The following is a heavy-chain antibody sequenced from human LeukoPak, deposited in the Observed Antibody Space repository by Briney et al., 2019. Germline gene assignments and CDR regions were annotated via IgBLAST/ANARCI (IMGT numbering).Heavy chain of an antibody. CDR3: ARQGGRYGKYDFDY. J-gene: IGHJ4*02. CDR2: IYYSGST. CDR1: GGSISSYY. V-gene: IGHV4-59*08. D-gene: IGHD1-26*01. Sequence: PSETLSLTCTVSGGSISSYYWSWIRQPPGKGLEWIGYIYYSGSTNYNPPLKSRVTISVNTSKNQFSLKLSSVTAADTAVYYCARQGGRYGKYDFDYWGQGTLVTVSS.